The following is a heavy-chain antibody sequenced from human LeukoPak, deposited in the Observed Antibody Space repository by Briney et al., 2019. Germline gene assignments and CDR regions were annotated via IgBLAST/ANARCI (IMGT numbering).Heavy chain of an antibody. CDR1: GFTFSSYS. J-gene: IGHJ6*03. Sequence: GWSLRLSCAASGFTFSSYSMNWVRQAPGKGLEWVSSISSSSSYIYYADSVKGRFTISRDNAKNSLYLQMNSLRAEDTAVYYCARDQTTVTSRYYYMDVWGKGTTVTVSS. D-gene: IGHD4-17*01. V-gene: IGHV3-21*01. CDR2: ISSSSSYI. CDR3: ARDQTTVTSRYYYMDV.